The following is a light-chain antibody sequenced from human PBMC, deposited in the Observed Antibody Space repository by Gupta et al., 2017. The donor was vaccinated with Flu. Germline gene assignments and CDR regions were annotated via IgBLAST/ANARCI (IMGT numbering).Light chain of an antibody. Sequence: DIQLTQSPSSLSASAGDRVTITCQASQDIRKSLNWYQQKPGKAPKLLIYGASNLEIGVPSRFSGSGSGTDFSFTISSLQSEDIATYYCQQFENVSPLTFGGGTKVEIK. CDR2: GAS. CDR1: QDIRKS. V-gene: IGKV1-33*01. J-gene: IGKJ4*01. CDR3: QQFENVSPLT.